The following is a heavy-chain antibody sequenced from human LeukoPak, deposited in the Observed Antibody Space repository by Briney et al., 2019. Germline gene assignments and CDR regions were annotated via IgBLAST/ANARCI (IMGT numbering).Heavy chain of an antibody. Sequence: ASVKVSCKASGYTFTGYYMHWVRQAPGQGLEWMGWINPNSGGTNYAQRFQGWVTMTRDTSISTAYMELGRLRSDDTAVYYCARDGSVTPGYFDYWGQGTLVTVSS. CDR3: ARDGSVTPGYFDY. CDR1: GYTFTGYY. D-gene: IGHD4-23*01. J-gene: IGHJ4*02. V-gene: IGHV1-2*04. CDR2: INPNSGGT.